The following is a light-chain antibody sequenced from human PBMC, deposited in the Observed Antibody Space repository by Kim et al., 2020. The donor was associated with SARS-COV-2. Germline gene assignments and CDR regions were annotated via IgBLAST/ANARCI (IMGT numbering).Light chain of an antibody. CDR2: GAS. V-gene: IGKV3-15*01. J-gene: IGKJ2*01. Sequence: VSPGERATLSRTASQSVSSNLAWYQQKPGQAPRLLIYGASTSATGIPARFSGSGSGTEFTLTISSLQSEDFAVYYCQQYNKWPRYTFGQGTKLEI. CDR3: QQYNKWPRYT. CDR1: QSVSSN.